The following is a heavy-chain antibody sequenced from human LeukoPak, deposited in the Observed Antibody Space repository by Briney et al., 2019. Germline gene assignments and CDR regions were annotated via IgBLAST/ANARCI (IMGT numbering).Heavy chain of an antibody. J-gene: IGHJ4*02. V-gene: IGHV4-39*07. D-gene: IGHD2-21*01. CDR1: GGSISSSSYY. CDR2: TYYSGST. CDR3: ASYSYSGDYFDY. Sequence: PSETLSLTCTVSGGSISSSSYYWGWIRQPPGKGLEWIGSTYYSGSTYYNPSLKSRVTISVDTSKNQFSLKLSSVTAADTAVYYCASYSYSGDYFDYWGQGTLVTVSS.